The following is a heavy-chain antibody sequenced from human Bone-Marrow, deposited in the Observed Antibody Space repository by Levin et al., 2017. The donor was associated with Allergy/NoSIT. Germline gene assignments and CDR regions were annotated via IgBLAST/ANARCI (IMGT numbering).Heavy chain of an antibody. J-gene: IGHJ3*02. D-gene: IGHD2-21*02. Sequence: GESLKISCQGSGYSFANYWIAWVRQMPGIGLEWMGIIYPGASDPYYSPSFQGQVTISADTSINTAYLQWNGLKASDSGMYFCARLRCPASVTDCQAKSAISFDIWGRGTMVTVSS. CDR2: IYPGASDP. CDR3: ARLRCPASVTDCQAKSAISFDI. CDR1: GYSFANYW. V-gene: IGHV5-51*01.